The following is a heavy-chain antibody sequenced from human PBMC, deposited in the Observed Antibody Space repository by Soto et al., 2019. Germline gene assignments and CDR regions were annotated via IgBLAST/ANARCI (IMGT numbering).Heavy chain of an antibody. CDR3: ARDLGNRASGY. Sequence: ASVKVSCKASGYTFTNYGLTWVRQAPGQGLEWMGWISAYDGNTNYVKKFRGRVTMTTDTSTSTAYTELTSLASHDTAVYYCARDLGNRASGYWG. J-gene: IGHJ4*01. CDR1: GYTFTNYG. D-gene: IGHD2-15*01. V-gene: IGHV1-18*01. CDR2: ISAYDGNT.